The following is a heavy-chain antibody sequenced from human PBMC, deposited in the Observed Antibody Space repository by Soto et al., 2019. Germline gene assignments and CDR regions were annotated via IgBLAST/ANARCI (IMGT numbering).Heavy chain of an antibody. CDR1: GFTFSSYA. D-gene: IGHD3-3*01. CDR3: ARGAGIFGVGLYLDY. CDR2: ISYDGSNK. V-gene: IGHV3-30-3*01. J-gene: IGHJ4*02. Sequence: AGGSLRLSCAASGFTFSSYAMHWVRQAPGKGLEWVAVISYDGSNKYYADSVKGRFTISRDNSKNTLYLQMNSLRAEDTAVYYCARGAGIFGVGLYLDYWGQGTLVTVSS.